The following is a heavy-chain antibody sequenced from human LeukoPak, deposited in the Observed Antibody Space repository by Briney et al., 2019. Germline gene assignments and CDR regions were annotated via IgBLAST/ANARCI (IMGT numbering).Heavy chain of an antibody. Sequence: ASVKVSCKTSGYTFTSYDIHWVRQATGQGLEWMGWMNPNSGNTGYAQKFQGRVTITRNTSISTAYMELSSLRSEDTAVYYCARAPERVRAVIISYYYYDYMDVWGKGTTVTVSS. CDR1: GYTFTSYD. CDR3: ARAPERVRAVIISYYYYDYMDV. V-gene: IGHV1-8*01. J-gene: IGHJ6*03. D-gene: IGHD3-10*01. CDR2: MNPNSGNT.